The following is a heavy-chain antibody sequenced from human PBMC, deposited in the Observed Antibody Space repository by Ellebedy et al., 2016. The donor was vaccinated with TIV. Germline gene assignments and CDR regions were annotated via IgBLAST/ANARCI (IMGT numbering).Heavy chain of an antibody. V-gene: IGHV4-34*01. CDR1: GGSFSGYY. CDR2: INHSGST. J-gene: IGHJ6*02. Sequence: SETLSLTCAVYGGSFSGYYWSWIRQPPGKGLEWIGEINHSGSTNYNPSLKRRVTISVYTSKNQFSLKLSSVTAADTAVYYCARGVREYSGDDSQYYYYDYGMDVWGQGTTVTVSS. D-gene: IGHD5-12*01. CDR3: ARGVREYSGDDSQYYYYDYGMDV.